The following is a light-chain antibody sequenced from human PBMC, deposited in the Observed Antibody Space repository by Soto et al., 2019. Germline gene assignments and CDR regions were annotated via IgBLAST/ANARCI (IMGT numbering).Light chain of an antibody. CDR2: AVT. CDR3: SSYTSTGTWV. CDR1: SSDVGGYNY. Sequence: QSVLTQPASVSGSPGQSITISCTGTSSDVGGYNYVSWYQQYPGKAPKLMIFAVTNRPSGVSNRFSGSKSDNTASLTISGLQAEDEADYYCSSYTSTGTWVFGGGTQLTVL. V-gene: IGLV2-14*01. J-gene: IGLJ3*02.